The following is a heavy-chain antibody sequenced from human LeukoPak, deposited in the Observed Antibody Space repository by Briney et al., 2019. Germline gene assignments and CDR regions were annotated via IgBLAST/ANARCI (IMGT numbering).Heavy chain of an antibody. J-gene: IGHJ4*02. CDR3: AKSPSWGPAAAGMRFDY. CDR2: IYSGGST. V-gene: IGHV3-66*01. D-gene: IGHD6-13*01. Sequence: GGSLRLSCAASGFTVSSNYMSWVRQAPGKGLEWVSVIYSGGSTYYADSVKGRFTISRDNSKNTLYLQMNSLGAEDTALYYCAKSPSWGPAAAGMRFDYWGQGTLVTVSS. CDR1: GFTVSSNY.